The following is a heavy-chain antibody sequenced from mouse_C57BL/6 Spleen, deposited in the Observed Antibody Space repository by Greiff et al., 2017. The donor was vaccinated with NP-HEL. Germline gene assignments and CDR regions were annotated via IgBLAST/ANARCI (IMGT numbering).Heavy chain of an antibody. D-gene: IGHD2-14*01. CDR3: TRGGYDVDWFAY. Sequence: VQLQQSGTVLARPGASVKMSCKTSGYTFTSYWMHWVKQRPGQGLEWIGAIYPGNSDTSYNQKFKGKAKLTAVTSASTAYMELSSLTNEDSAVYYCTRGGYDVDWFAYWGQGTLVTVSA. CDR2: IYPGNSDT. J-gene: IGHJ3*01. CDR1: GYTFTSYW. V-gene: IGHV1-5*01.